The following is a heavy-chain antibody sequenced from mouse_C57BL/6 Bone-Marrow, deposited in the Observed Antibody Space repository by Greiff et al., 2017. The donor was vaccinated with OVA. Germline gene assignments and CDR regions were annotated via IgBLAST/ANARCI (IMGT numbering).Heavy chain of an antibody. Sequence: VQLQQSGAELVRPGASVKLSCKASGYTFTDYYINWVKQRPGQGLEWIARIYPGSGNTYYNEKFKGKATLTAEKSSSTAYMQLSSLTSEDSAVYFCASQALRGWYFDVWGTGTTVTVSS. J-gene: IGHJ1*03. V-gene: IGHV1-76*01. CDR2: IYPGSGNT. CDR1: GYTFTDYY. D-gene: IGHD1-1*01. CDR3: ASQALRGWYFDV.